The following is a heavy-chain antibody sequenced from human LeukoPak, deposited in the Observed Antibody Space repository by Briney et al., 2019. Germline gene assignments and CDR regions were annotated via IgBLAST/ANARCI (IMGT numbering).Heavy chain of an antibody. CDR1: GFTFSNYW. V-gene: IGHV3-74*01. CDR3: AGDGGLERYFDY. J-gene: IGHJ4*02. D-gene: IGHD1-1*01. Sequence: GGSLRLSCAASGFTFSNYWMHWVRQGPGKGLVWVSCINSDGSSRSYADSVKGRVTISRDNAKNTLYLQMNSLRAEDTAVYYCAGDGGLERYFDYWGQGTLVTVSS. CDR2: INSDGSSR.